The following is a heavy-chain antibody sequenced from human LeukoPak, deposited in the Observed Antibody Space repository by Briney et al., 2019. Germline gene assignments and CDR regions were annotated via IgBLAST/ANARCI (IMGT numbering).Heavy chain of an antibody. CDR3: ARHKMVRGIGYYYYMDV. J-gene: IGHJ6*03. CDR1: GGSISTSSYY. D-gene: IGHD3-10*01. CDR2: IYYNGST. Sequence: SETLSLTCTVSGGSISTSSYYWGWIRQPPGKGLQWIGSIYYNGSTYYNPSLKSRVIISIDTSKNQFSLKLSSVTAADTAVFYCARHKMVRGIGYYYYMDVWAKGPRSPSP. V-gene: IGHV4-39*01.